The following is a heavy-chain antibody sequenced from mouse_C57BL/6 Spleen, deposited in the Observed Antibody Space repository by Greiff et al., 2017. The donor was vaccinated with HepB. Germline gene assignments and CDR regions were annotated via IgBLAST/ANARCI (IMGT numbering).Heavy chain of an antibody. CDR1: GYAFSSYW. V-gene: IGHV1-80*01. CDR3: ARSAQATYYAMDY. J-gene: IGHJ4*01. D-gene: IGHD3-2*02. Sequence: VKLMESGAELVKPGASVKISCKASGYAFSSYWMNWVKQRPGKGLEWIGQIYPGDGDTNYNGKFKGKATLTADKSSSTAYMQLSSLTSEDSAVYFCARSAQATYYAMDYWGQGTSVTVSP. CDR2: IYPGDGDT.